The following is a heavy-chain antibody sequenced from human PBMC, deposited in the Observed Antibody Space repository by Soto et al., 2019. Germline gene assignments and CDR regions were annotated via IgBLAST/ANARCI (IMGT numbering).Heavy chain of an antibody. Sequence: ASVKVSCKASGYVFSSHYMHWVRQAPGQGLEWMGLINPSGTSTIYAQKLQGRITMTRDPSTSTDYMELSSLRSEDTAVYYCARDNSWDYGSGLMAWWFDPWGQGTLVTVSS. V-gene: IGHV1-46*04. J-gene: IGHJ5*02. CDR2: INPSGTST. CDR1: GYVFSSHY. CDR3: ARDNSWDYGSGLMAWWFDP. D-gene: IGHD3-10*01.